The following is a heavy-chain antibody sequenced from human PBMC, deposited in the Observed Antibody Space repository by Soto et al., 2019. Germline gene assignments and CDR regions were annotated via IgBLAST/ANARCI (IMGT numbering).Heavy chain of an antibody. Sequence: EVQLLESGGGLVQPGGSLRLSCAASGFTFSSYAMRWVRQAPGKGLEWVSAISGSGDSTYYADSVKGRFAISRDNSKHTLYLQMNSLSAEDTAVYSCARRGSGSYYDYWGQGTLVTVSS. CDR3: ARRGSGSYYDY. CDR2: ISGSGDST. J-gene: IGHJ4*02. V-gene: IGHV3-23*01. D-gene: IGHD1-26*01. CDR1: GFTFSSYA.